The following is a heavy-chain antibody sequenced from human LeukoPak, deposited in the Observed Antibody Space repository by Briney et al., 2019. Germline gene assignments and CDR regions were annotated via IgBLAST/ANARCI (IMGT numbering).Heavy chain of an antibody. CDR1: GGSISSYY. V-gene: IGHV4-59*01. CDR2: IYYSGST. J-gene: IGHJ3*02. CDR3: ARDSGSYFPFDI. D-gene: IGHD1-26*01. Sequence: SETLSLTCTVSGGSISSYYWSWVRQPPGKGLEWVGYIYYSGSTNYNPSLKSRVTISVDTSKNQFSLKLSSVTAADTAVYYCARDSGSYFPFDIWGQGTMVTVSS.